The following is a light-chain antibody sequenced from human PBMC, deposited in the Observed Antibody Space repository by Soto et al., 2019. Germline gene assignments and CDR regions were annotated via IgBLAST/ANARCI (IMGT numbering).Light chain of an antibody. CDR1: QSVSTF. V-gene: IGKV3-11*01. CDR2: GVS. Sequence: EIVLTQSPATLSLSPGEGAILSCRASQSVSTFLAWFQQKPGQPPRLLIYGVSNRATGIPDRFSGSGSGTDFTLTISRLEPEDFAVYYCQQYNIWWAFGQGTKVDIK. CDR3: QQYNIWWA. J-gene: IGKJ1*01.